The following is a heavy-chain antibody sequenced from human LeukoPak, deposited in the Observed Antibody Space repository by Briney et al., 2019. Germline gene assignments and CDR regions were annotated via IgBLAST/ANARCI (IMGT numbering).Heavy chain of an antibody. J-gene: IGHJ2*01. CDR1: GFTFNSYA. V-gene: IGHV3-30*02. D-gene: IGHD3-3*01. CDR2: IRYEGSNK. Sequence: GALELSCGASGFTFNSYAMSWVRQAPGKGLEGGAFIRYEGSNKYYADSVKGRFTISRDNSKNTLYLQMNSLRAEDTAVYYCAKGPRVFGVVISSYWYFDFWGRGTLVTVSS. CDR3: AKGPRVFGVVISSYWYFDF.